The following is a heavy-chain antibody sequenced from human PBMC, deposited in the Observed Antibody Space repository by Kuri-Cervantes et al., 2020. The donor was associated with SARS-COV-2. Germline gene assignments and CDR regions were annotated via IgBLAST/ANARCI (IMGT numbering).Heavy chain of an antibody. CDR1: GFTFSSYG. Sequence: GESLKISCAASGFTFSSYGMHWVRQAPGKGLEWVAFIRYDGSNKYYADSVKGRLTISRDNSKNTLYLQMNSLRAEDTAVYYCAKAGGTIPPTADYWGQGTLVTVSS. V-gene: IGHV3-30*02. D-gene: IGHD3-9*01. CDR3: AKAGGTIPPTADY. CDR2: IRYDGSNK. J-gene: IGHJ4*02.